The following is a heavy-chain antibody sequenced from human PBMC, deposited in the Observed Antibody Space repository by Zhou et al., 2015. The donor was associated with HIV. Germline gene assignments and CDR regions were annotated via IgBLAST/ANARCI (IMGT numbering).Heavy chain of an antibody. CDR2: MNPKSGNT. CDR1: GYTFSNYD. Sequence: QVQLVQSGAEVRKPGASVKVSCKTSGYTFSNYDINWVRQATGQGLEWMGWMNPKSGNTGYARKFQGRVTMTRNTSISTAYMELSSLRSEDTAVYYCARALGRTDNWFDPWGQGTRRSPSPQ. CDR3: ARALGRTDNWFDP. V-gene: IGHV1-8*01. D-gene: IGHD7-27*01. J-gene: IGHJ5*02.